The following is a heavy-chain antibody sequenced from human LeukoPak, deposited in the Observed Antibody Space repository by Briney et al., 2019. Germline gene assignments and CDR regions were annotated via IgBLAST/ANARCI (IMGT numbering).Heavy chain of an antibody. CDR1: GYTFTSYY. CDR2: INPSGGST. D-gene: IGHD3-10*01. J-gene: IGHJ3*02. V-gene: IGHV1-46*01. CDR3: AARGEPDAFDI. Sequence: GASVKVSCKASGYTFTSYYMHWVRQAPGQGLEWMGIINPSGGSTSYAQKFQGRGTMTRDTSTSTVYMELSSLRSEDTAVYYCAARGEPDAFDIWGQGTMVTVSS.